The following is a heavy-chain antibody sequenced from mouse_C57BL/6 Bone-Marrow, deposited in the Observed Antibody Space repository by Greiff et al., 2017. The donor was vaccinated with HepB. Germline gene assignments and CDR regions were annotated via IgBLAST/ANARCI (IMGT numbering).Heavy chain of an antibody. V-gene: IGHV1-69*01. J-gene: IGHJ1*03. Sequence: VQLQQPGAELVMPGASVKLSCKASGYTFTSYWMHWVKQRPGQGLEWIGEIDPSDSYTNYNQKFKGKSTLTVDKSSSTAYMQLSSLTSEDSAVYYCARSRNYYGSSYGYFDVWGTGPTVTVSS. CDR1: GYTFTSYW. D-gene: IGHD1-1*01. CDR3: ARSRNYYGSSYGYFDV. CDR2: IDPSDSYT.